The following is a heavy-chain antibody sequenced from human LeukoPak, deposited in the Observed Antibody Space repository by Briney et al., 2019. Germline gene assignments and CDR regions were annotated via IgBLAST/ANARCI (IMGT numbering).Heavy chain of an antibody. D-gene: IGHD6-13*01. Sequence: ASVKVSCKASGYRFTRYNIHWVRQAPGQGLEWMGIINPNGGSTSYAQKFQGRVTMTRDTSTSTVYMELSSLRSEDTAVYYCARDGSSWANWLDPWGQGTLVTVSS. CDR3: ARDGSSWANWLDP. V-gene: IGHV1-46*01. CDR1: GYRFTRYN. J-gene: IGHJ5*02. CDR2: INPNGGST.